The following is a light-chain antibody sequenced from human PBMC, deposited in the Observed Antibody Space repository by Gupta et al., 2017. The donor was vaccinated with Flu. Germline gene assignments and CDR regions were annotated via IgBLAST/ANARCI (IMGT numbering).Light chain of an antibody. V-gene: IGKV1-39*01. CDR3: QQSDGPPYN. CDR2: AAS. Sequence: DIQMTPSPISLSASVGDRVTITCRTSQTINNYLKWYQQKPGTAPNLLIYAASRLQSGVPSRFSGSGSGTDFSLTISSLQPEDFATYFCQQSDGPPYNFGQGTKVEIK. J-gene: IGKJ2*01. CDR1: QTINNY.